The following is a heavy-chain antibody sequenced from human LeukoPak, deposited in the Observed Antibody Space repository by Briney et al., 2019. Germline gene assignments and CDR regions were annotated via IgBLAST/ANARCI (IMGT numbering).Heavy chain of an antibody. CDR2: INPNSGGT. D-gene: IGHD3-10*01. Sequence: GASVKVSCKASGYAFTGYYMHWVRQAPGQGLEWMGWINPNSGGTNYAQKFQGRVTMTRDTSISTAYMELSRLRSDDTAVYYCAAIYGSGSYHDYWGQGTLVTVSS. V-gene: IGHV1-2*02. CDR3: AAIYGSGSYHDY. CDR1: GYAFTGYY. J-gene: IGHJ4*02.